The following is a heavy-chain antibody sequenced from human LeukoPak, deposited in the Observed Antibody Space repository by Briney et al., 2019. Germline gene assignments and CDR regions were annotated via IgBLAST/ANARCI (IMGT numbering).Heavy chain of an antibody. V-gene: IGHV4-59*01. CDR3: ARLRGVVPAASKRFDP. CDR1: GGSISSYY. D-gene: IGHD2-2*01. CDR2: IYYSGST. J-gene: IGHJ5*02. Sequence: SETLSLTCTVSGGSISSYYWSWIRQPPGKGLEWIGYIYYSGSTNYNPSLKSRVTISVDTSKYQFSLKLSSVTAADTAVYYCARLRGVVPAASKRFDPWGQGTLVTVSP.